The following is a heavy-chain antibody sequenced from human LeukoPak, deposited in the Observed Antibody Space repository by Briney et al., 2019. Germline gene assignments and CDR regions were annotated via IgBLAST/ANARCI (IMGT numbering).Heavy chain of an antibody. CDR2: IFHSGST. V-gene: IGHV4-38-2*01. CDR3: ASPRGTYIDY. J-gene: IGHJ4*02. CDR1: GYSISRGYF. D-gene: IGHD3-16*01. Sequence: SETLSLTCAVSGYSISRGYFWGWIQQSPGKGLEWIGSIFHSGSTSYNPSLKSRVTLSVDTSKNEFSLTLTSVTAADTAIYYCASPRGTYIDYWGQGTLVTVSS.